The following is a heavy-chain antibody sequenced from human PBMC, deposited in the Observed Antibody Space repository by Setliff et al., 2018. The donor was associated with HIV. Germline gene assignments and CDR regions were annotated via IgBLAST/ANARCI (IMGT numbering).Heavy chain of an antibody. D-gene: IGHD3-9*01. CDR3: ARGGTYFERWFPPTYYMDL. CDR1: GGTVNSQA. J-gene: IGHJ6*03. V-gene: IGHV1-69*10. CDR2: YIPTLHIT. Sequence: SVKVSCKASGGTVNSQALNWVRQAPGQGLEWMGGYIPTLHITRYAENIHRGRVTISADRSTSTVYLDLKGLKTEDTAVYYCARGGTYFERWFPPTYYMDLWGEGTSVTVSS.